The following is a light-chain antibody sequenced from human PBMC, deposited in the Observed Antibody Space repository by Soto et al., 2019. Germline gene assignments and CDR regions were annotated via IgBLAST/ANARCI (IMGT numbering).Light chain of an antibody. Sequence: QSALTQPASVSGSPGQSITISCAGTNSDIGSYNYVSWYQHFPGKAPRLVIYDVNIRPSGVPNRFSGSKSGNTASLTISGLQAEDEADYYCSSYTDSSARVFGGGTKLTVL. J-gene: IGLJ3*02. CDR3: SSYTDSSARV. V-gene: IGLV2-14*03. CDR1: NSDIGSYNY. CDR2: DVN.